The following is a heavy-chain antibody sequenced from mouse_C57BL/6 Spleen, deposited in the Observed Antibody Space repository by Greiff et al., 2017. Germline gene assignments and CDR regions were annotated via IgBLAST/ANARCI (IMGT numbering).Heavy chain of an antibody. CDR3: ARENYGSSGGFAY. CDR2: ISYDGSN. CDR1: GYSITSGYY. Sequence: DVQLQESGPGLVKPSQSLSLTCSVTGYSITSGYYWNWIRQFPGNKLEWMGYISYDGSNNYNPSLKNRISITRDTSKNQFFLKLNSVTTEDTATYYCARENYGSSGGFAYWGQGTLVTVSA. J-gene: IGHJ3*01. D-gene: IGHD1-1*01. V-gene: IGHV3-6*01.